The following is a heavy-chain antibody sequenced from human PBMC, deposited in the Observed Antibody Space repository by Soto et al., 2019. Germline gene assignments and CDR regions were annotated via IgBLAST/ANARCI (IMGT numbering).Heavy chain of an antibody. CDR1: GFTFSSYA. D-gene: IGHD6-13*01. Sequence: QVQLVESGGGVVQPGRSLRLSCAASGFTFSSYAMHWVRQAPGKGLEWVAVISYDGSNKYYADSVKGRFTISRDNSKNTLYLQMNSLRAEDTAVYYCARGIAAAYCMDVWGQGTTVTVSS. CDR3: ARGIAAAYCMDV. CDR2: ISYDGSNK. J-gene: IGHJ6*02. V-gene: IGHV3-30-3*01.